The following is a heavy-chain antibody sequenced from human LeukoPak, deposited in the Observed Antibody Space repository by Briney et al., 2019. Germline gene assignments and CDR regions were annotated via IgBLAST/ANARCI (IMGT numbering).Heavy chain of an antibody. Sequence: GGPLRLSCAASGFTFSSNYMSWVRQAPGQGLEWVSFIYSGGSTYYADFVKGRFTISRHNSKNTLFLQMHSLTAEDTAMYYCARHQAGSFDYWGQGTLVTVSS. V-gene: IGHV3-53*04. CDR1: GFTFSSNY. J-gene: IGHJ4*02. CDR2: IYSGGST. CDR3: ARHQAGSFDY.